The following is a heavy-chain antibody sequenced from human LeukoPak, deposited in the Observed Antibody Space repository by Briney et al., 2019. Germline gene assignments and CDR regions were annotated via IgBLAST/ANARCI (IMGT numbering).Heavy chain of an antibody. Sequence: SDTLSLTCGVSGGSISNTNWWTWVRQPPGKGLEWIGEVNLQGSTNYNPSLKSRVAISVDESENHISLKLTSVTAADTAVYYCAREGGPYRPLDYSGQGTLVTVAS. V-gene: IGHV4-4*02. CDR2: VNLQGST. CDR1: GGSISNTNW. J-gene: IGHJ4*02. CDR3: AREGGPYRPLDY.